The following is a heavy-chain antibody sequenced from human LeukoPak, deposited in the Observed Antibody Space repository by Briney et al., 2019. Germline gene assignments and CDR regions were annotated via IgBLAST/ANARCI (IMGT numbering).Heavy chain of an antibody. D-gene: IGHD3-22*01. Sequence: SGGSLRLSCAASGFTFSSYWMSWVRQAPGKGLEWVANIKQDGSEKYYVDSVKGRFTISRDNAKNSLYLQMNSLRAEDTAVYYCARDKGSSGYYVDYWGQGTLVTVSS. CDR3: ARDKGSSGYYVDY. CDR2: IKQDGSEK. J-gene: IGHJ4*02. V-gene: IGHV3-7*01. CDR1: GFTFSSYW.